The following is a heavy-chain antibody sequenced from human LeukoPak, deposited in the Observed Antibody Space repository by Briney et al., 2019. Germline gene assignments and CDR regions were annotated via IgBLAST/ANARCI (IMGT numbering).Heavy chain of an antibody. D-gene: IGHD1/OR15-1a*01. CDR2: IYHSGST. CDR1: GFTFSNYV. V-gene: IGHV4-4*02. J-gene: IGHJ5*02. Sequence: GSLRLSCTASGFTFSNYVMTWVRQPPGKGLEWIGEIYHSGSTNYNPSLKSRVTISVDKSKNQFSLKLSSVTAADTAVYYCARRTYNWFDPWGQGTLVTVSS. CDR3: ARRTYNWFDP.